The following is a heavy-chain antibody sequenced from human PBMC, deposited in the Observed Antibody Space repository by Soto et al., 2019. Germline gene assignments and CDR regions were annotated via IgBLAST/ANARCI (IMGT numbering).Heavy chain of an antibody. V-gene: IGHV3-33*01. CDR1: GSTFSRYG. J-gene: IGHJ4*02. D-gene: IGHD2-2*01. CDR2: IWYDGIKK. Sequence: QVQLVESGGGVVQPGRSLRLSCAASGSTFSRYGMHWVRQAPGKGLEWVAVIWYDGIKKHYADSVKGRFTISRDNSKNTLYLEMNSLRVEDTAVYYCARDRNIVVVPAAIADYWGQGTLVTVSS. CDR3: ARDRNIVVVPAAIADY.